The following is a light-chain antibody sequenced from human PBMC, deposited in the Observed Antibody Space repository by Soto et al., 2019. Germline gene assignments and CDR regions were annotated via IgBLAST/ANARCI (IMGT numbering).Light chain of an antibody. CDR3: QQYNNCRWT. J-gene: IGKJ1*01. V-gene: IGKV1-5*01. CDR2: DES. Sequence: ITFSPSPSTXSAITVERLTTACRDSQSISRWLEWYKKKTGKEXKXXXYDESTSESGVQLRLRGSGSGNEFTINISSMPPQDVETYYCQQYNNCRWTFGQGTKVEI. CDR1: QSISRW.